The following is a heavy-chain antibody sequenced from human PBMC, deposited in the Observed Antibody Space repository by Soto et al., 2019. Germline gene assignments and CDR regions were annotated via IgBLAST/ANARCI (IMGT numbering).Heavy chain of an antibody. J-gene: IGHJ6*02. CDR2: IIPIFGTA. D-gene: IGHD6-13*01. CDR3: ARARYSSSWYGFNYYYGMDV. CDR1: GGTFSSYA. V-gene: IGHV1-69*13. Sequence: SVEVSCKASGGTFSSYAMSWVRRAPGEGLEWMGGIIPIFGTANYAQKFQGRVTITADESTSTAYMELSSLRSEDTAVYYCARARYSSSWYGFNYYYGMDVWGQGTTVTVSS.